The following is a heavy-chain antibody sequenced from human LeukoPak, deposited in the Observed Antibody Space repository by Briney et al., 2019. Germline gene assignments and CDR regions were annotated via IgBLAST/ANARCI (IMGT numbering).Heavy chain of an antibody. J-gene: IGHJ4*02. Sequence: GESLKISCKGSGYSFTSYWIGWVRQMPRKGLEWMGIIYPADSDTRYSPSFQGQVTISADKSISTAYLQWSSLKASDTAMHYCAIPSGYSSTGEIDYWGQGTLVTVSS. D-gene: IGHD6-13*01. CDR2: IYPADSDT. V-gene: IGHV5-51*01. CDR1: GYSFTSYW. CDR3: AIPSGYSSTGEIDY.